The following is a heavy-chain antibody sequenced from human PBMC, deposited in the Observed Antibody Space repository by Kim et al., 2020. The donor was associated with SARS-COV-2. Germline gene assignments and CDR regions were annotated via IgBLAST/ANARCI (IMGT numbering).Heavy chain of an antibody. CDR2: IHSSGNT. J-gene: IGHJ5*02. D-gene: IGHD6-13*01. V-gene: IGHV4-59*01. CDR1: GGSISRNS. CDR3: ARDAATTGTCFDP. Sequence: SETLSLTCNVSGGSISRNSWNWIRQTPGKGLEWIGSIHSSGNTNYNPSLKSRVTILVYTSKNQLSLRLNTLTTADTAVYYCARDAATTGTCFDPWGQGTLVTVSS.